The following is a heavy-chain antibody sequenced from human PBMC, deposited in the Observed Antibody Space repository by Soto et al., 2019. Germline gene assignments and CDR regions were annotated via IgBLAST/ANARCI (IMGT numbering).Heavy chain of an antibody. CDR2: ISSTTNYI. CDR1: GFTFTRYS. Sequence: PGGSLRLSCAASGFTFTRYSMNWVRQAPGKGLEWVSSISSTTNYIYYGDSMKGRFTISRDNGKNSLYLEIHSLRAEDTAIYYCARDNPTAQSNTLDYWGQGTLVTVSS. V-gene: IGHV3-21*06. CDR3: ARDNPTAQSNTLDY. D-gene: IGHD7-27*01. J-gene: IGHJ4*02.